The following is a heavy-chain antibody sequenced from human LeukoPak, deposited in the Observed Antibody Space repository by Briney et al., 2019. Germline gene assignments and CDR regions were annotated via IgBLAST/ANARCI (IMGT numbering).Heavy chain of an antibody. CDR2: IIPIFGIA. Sequence: GASVKVSCKASGGTFSSYAISWVRQAPGQGLEWMGRIIPIFGIANYGQKFQGRVTITADKSTSTAYMELSSLRSEDTAVYYCARSETSGSYSPDYYYYGMDVWGQGTTVTVSS. J-gene: IGHJ6*02. CDR3: ARSETSGSYSPDYYYYGMDV. D-gene: IGHD1-26*01. V-gene: IGHV1-69*04. CDR1: GGTFSSYA.